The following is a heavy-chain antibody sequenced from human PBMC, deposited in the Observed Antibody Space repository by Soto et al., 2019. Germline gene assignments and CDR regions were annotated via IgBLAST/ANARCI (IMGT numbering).Heavy chain of an antibody. Sequence: SQTLSLTCTVSDGSISSSYWSWIRQPPGKGLEWIGYIYYSGTTSYNPSLKSRVTISVDTSKTQFSLKLSSVTAADTAIYYCARRDCSSNSCYFGFDPWGQGTLVTVSS. D-gene: IGHD2-2*01. J-gene: IGHJ5*02. V-gene: IGHV4-59*08. CDR3: ARRDCSSNSCYFGFDP. CDR2: IYYSGTT. CDR1: DGSISSSY.